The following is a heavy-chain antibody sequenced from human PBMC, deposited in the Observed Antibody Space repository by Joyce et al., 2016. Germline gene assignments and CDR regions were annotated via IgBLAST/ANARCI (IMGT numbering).Heavy chain of an antibody. D-gene: IGHD3-22*01. CDR3: ARDDFYDSTDYREYFQH. Sequence: KKPGSSVNVSCKASGGTLSKYTISWVRQAPGQGLEWMGRSIPILGIANFAQKFQGRVTLSADRATDTAYMELSSLRFEDTAIYYCARDDFYDSTDYREYFQHWGQGTLVTVSS. CDR2: SIPILGIA. CDR1: GGTLSKYT. J-gene: IGHJ1*01. V-gene: IGHV1-69*04.